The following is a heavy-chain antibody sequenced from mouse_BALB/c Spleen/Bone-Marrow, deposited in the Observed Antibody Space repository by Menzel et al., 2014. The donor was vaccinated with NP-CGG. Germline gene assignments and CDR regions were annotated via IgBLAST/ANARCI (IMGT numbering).Heavy chain of an antibody. Sequence: VQRVESGPGLVAPSQSLSITCTISGFSLTSYGVHWVRQPPGRGLEWLVVIWGDGSTTYNSALKSRLSISKDNSKSQVFLKMNSLQTDDTAMYYCARHYYGSSYWYFDVWGAGTTVTVSS. J-gene: IGHJ1*01. V-gene: IGHV2-6-1*01. D-gene: IGHD1-1*01. CDR3: ARHYYGSSYWYFDV. CDR1: GFSLTSYG. CDR2: IWGDGST.